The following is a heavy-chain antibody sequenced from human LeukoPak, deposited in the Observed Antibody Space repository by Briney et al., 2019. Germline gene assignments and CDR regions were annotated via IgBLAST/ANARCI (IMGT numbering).Heavy chain of an antibody. CDR1: GFTFSDYY. CDR2: ISESGSGT. V-gene: IGHV3-23*01. Sequence: PGGSLRLSCAASGFTFSDYYMNRIRQAPGKGLDRVSAISESGSGTYYADSVKGRFTISRDNSKDTLSLQMNSLRAEDTAVYYCAKDIAQGYTFGSIEQDYWGQGTLVTVSS. CDR3: AKDIAQGYTFGSIEQDY. D-gene: IGHD5-18*01. J-gene: IGHJ4*02.